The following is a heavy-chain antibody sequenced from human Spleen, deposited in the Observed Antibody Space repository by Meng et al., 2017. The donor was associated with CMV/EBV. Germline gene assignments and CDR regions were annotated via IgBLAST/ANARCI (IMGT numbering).Heavy chain of an antibody. D-gene: IGHD3-10*01. Sequence: VQLVQSGAEVNKPGSCVNVPCKAAGGTFRSYAISVLRKAHGQGLEWMGGIIPIFGTANYAQKFQGRVTITADESTSTAYMELSSLRSEDTAVYYCAIRGGRFGELPLLFDYWGQGTLVTVSS. CDR3: AIRGGRFGELPLLFDY. CDR1: GGTFRSYA. CDR2: IIPIFGTA. V-gene: IGHV1-69*12. J-gene: IGHJ4*02.